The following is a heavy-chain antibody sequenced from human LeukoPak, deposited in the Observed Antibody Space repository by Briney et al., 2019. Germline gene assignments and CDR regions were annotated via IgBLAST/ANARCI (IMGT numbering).Heavy chain of an antibody. CDR2: IRYDGSNK. D-gene: IGHD3-3*01. CDR1: GFTFSSYG. CDR3: AKDVWAYYDFWSGPPGFDY. Sequence: GGSLRLSCAASGFTFSSYGMHWVRQAPGKGLEWVAFIRYDGSNKYYADSVKGRFTISRDNSKNTLYLQMNSLRAEDTAVYYCAKDVWAYYDFWSGPPGFDYWGQGTLVTVSS. V-gene: IGHV3-30*02. J-gene: IGHJ4*02.